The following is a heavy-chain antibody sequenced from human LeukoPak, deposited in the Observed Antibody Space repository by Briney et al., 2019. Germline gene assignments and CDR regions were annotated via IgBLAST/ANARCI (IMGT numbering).Heavy chain of an antibody. D-gene: IGHD1-26*01. CDR3: ARNRVVGAPSFDY. V-gene: IGHV4-59*01. CDR2: IYYSGST. CDR1: GGSISNYY. Sequence: PSETLSLTCTVSGGSISNYYWSWIRQPPGKGLEWIGYIYYSGSTNYNPSLKSRVTISVDTSKNQFSLRLTSVTAADTAAYYCARNRVVGAPSFDYWGQGTLVTVFS. J-gene: IGHJ4*02.